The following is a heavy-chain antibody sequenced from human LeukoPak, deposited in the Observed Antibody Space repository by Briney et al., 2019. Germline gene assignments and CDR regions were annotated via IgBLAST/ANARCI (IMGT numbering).Heavy chain of an antibody. CDR3: ARAESSGWYASDYFDY. J-gene: IGHJ4*02. V-gene: IGHV3-21*01. CDR2: ISSSSSYI. Sequence: GGSLRLSCAASGFAFSSYSMNWVRQAPGKGLEWVSSISSSSSYIYYADSVKGRFTISRDNAKNSLYLQMNSLRAEDTAVYYCARAESSGWYASDYFDYWGQGTLVTVSP. D-gene: IGHD6-19*01. CDR1: GFAFSSYS.